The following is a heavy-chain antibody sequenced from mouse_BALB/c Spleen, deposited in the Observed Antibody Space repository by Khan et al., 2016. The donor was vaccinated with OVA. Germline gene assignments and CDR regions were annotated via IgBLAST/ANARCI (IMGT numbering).Heavy chain of an antibody. J-gene: IGHJ1*01. CDR3: ARGGVVVPYWYFDV. D-gene: IGHD1-1*01. CDR2: ISYDGSN. CDR1: GYSITSGYC. Sequence: EVQLQESGPGLVKPSQSLSLTCSVTGYSITSGYCWHWIRQFPGNKLEWMGYISYDGSNNYNPSLKNRISITRDTSKNQFFLKLNSVTTEDTATYYCARGGVVVPYWYFDVWGAGTTVTVSS. V-gene: IGHV3-6*02.